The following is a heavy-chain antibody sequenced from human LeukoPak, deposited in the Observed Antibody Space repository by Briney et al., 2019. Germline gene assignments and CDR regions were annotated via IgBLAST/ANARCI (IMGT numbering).Heavy chain of an antibody. Sequence: GASVKASCKASGYTFTSYDINWVRRATGQGLEWMGWMNPNSGNTGYAQKFQGRVTMTRNTSISTAYMELSSLRSEDTAVYYCARRPSKYYDILTGYYRSEFDYWGQGTLVTVSS. D-gene: IGHD3-9*01. CDR1: GYTFTSYD. J-gene: IGHJ4*02. CDR3: ARRPSKYYDILTGYYRSEFDY. V-gene: IGHV1-8*01. CDR2: MNPNSGNT.